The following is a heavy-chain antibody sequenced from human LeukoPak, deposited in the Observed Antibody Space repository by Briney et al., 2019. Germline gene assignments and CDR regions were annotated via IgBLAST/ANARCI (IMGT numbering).Heavy chain of an antibody. D-gene: IGHD1-26*01. Sequence: SETLSLTCSVSGRSVSRYYWAWIRQPPGKGLEWMGYTYGGGRTNYNPSLKSRLTISEVTSKNQFSLKQSSVTATKTAVYYWARRRELLRSNWYFDLWGRGTLVTVSS. J-gene: IGHJ2*01. CDR3: ARRRELLRSNWYFDL. CDR2: TYGGGRT. CDR1: GRSVSRYY. V-gene: IGHV4-59*08.